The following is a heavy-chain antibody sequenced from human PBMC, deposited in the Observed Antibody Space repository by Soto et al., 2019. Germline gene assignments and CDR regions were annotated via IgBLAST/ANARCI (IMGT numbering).Heavy chain of an antibody. CDR3: ARDVVPAATFVDY. Sequence: PGGSLRLSCAASGFTFSSYGMHWVRQAPGKGLEWVAVIWYDGSNKYYADSVKGRFTISRDNSKNTLYLQMNSLRAEDTAVYYCARDVVPAATFVDYWGQGTLVTVSS. V-gene: IGHV3-33*01. D-gene: IGHD2-2*01. CDR1: GFTFSSYG. CDR2: IWYDGSNK. J-gene: IGHJ4*02.